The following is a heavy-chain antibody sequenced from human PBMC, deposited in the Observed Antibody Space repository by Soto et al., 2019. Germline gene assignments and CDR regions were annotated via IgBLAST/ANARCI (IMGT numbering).Heavy chain of an antibody. J-gene: IGHJ5*02. CDR2: IYYSGTT. V-gene: IGHV4-59*11. CDR3: ARDLRATILLVSHTNLFDP. Sequence: SETLSLTCTVSGGSISSQYRSWIRQPPGTGLVWIGSIYYSGTTNYNPSLKRRVTISVDTSKNQFSLRLTSVTAADTAVYYCARDLRATILLVSHTNLFDPWGQGALVTVSS. CDR1: GGSISSQY. D-gene: IGHD5-12*01.